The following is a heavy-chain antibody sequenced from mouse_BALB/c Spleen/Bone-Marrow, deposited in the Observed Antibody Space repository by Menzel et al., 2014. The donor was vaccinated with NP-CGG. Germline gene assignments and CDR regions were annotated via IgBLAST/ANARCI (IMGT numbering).Heavy chain of an antibody. CDR1: GYTFTSYW. J-gene: IGHJ3*01. Sequence: QVRVKQSGAELAKPGASVKMSCKASGYTFTSYWMHWVKQRPGQGLEWIGYINPSTGYTEYNQKFKDKATLTADKSSSTAYMQLSSLTSEDSAVYFCARGRFAYWGQGTLVTVSA. CDR3: ARGRFAY. V-gene: IGHV1-7*01. CDR2: INPSTGYT.